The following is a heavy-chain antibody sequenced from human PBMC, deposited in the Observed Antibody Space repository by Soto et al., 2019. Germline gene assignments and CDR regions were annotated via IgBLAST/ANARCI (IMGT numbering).Heavy chain of an antibody. J-gene: IGHJ3*02. CDR3: AKDLMTRKATDAFDI. Sequence: QVQLVESGGALVKPGGSLRLSCAASGFSFSDYYMSWFRQAPGKGLEWVSYISGSSGYTNYADSVKGRFTISRDNAKNSLYLQMNSLRVEDTAVYYCAKDLMTRKATDAFDIWGQGTMVTVSS. CDR1: GFSFSDYY. CDR2: ISGSSGYT. V-gene: IGHV3-11*05. D-gene: IGHD1-26*01.